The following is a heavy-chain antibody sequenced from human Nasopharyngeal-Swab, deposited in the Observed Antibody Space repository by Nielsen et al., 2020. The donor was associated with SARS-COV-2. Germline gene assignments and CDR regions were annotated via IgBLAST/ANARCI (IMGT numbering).Heavy chain of an antibody. J-gene: IGHJ6*03. D-gene: IGHD2-2*01. CDR3: AILAASPNYYYYYYMDV. Sequence: GESLKISCAASGFTFSTYNMNWVRQAPGKGLEWVSSISSSSTYIYYADSVKGRFTISRDSAKNSLYLQMNSLRAEDTAVYYCAILAASPNYYYYYYMDVWGKGTTITVSS. V-gene: IGHV3-21*04. CDR1: GFTFSTYN. CDR2: ISSSSTYI.